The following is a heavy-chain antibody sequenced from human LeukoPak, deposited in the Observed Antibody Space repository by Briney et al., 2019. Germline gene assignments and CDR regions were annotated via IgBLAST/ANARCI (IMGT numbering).Heavy chain of an antibody. CDR1: GDSISSYF. Sequence: SETLSLTCTVSGDSISSYFWTWIRQPAGKGLEWIGRIYTSGTSNYNPSLKSRVTMSIDTPKNHFSLNLSSVTAADTAVYYCARDLRVMNSKLRITDPCGYWGQGTLVTVSS. V-gene: IGHV4-4*07. D-gene: IGHD3-3*01. CDR2: IYTSGTS. J-gene: IGHJ4*02. CDR3: ARDLRVMNSKLRITDPCGY.